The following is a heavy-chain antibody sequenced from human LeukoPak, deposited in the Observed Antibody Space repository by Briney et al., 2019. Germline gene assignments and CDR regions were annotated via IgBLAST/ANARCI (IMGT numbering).Heavy chain of an antibody. D-gene: IGHD3-3*01. CDR2: SNHSGST. CDR1: GGSFSGYY. J-gene: IGHJ3*02. CDR3: ARTVRDFWSGYQRIAFDI. V-gene: IGHV4-34*01. Sequence: SETLSLTCAVYGGSFSGYYWSWIRQPPGKGLEWIGESNHSGSTNYNPSLKSRVTISVDTSKNQFSLKLSSVTAADTAVYYCARTVRDFWSGYQRIAFDIWGQGTMVTVSS.